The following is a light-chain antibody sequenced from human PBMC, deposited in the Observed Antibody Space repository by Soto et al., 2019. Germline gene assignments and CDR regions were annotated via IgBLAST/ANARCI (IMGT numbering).Light chain of an antibody. CDR2: AAS. J-gene: IGKJ1*01. CDR1: QGIRNY. V-gene: IGKV1-27*01. Sequence: IQMTQSPSSLSASVGDRVTITCRASQGIRNYLAWYQQKPGKVPKLLIYAASTLQSGVPSRFSGSGSGTDFTLTISNLQPEDFATDFYQKDNNDHRTFGQGTKLEIK. CDR3: QKDNNDHRT.